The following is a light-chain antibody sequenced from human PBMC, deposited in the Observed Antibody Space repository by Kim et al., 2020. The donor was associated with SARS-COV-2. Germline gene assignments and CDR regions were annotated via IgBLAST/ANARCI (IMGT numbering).Light chain of an antibody. V-gene: IGKV3-20*01. CDR3: QQITTPLS. Sequence: PGERATLSCRASQSVSTDDLGWYQQKPGQAPRLLISHTSTRATGIPDRFSGRWSGTDFTLTISRLEPEDFAMYYCQQITTPLSFGGGTKVDIK. CDR2: HTS. J-gene: IGKJ4*01. CDR1: QSVSTDD.